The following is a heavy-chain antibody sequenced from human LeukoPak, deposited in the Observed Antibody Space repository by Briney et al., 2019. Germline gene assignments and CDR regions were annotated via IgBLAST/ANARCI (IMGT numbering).Heavy chain of an antibody. V-gene: IGHV3-23*01. CDR3: GKMKGHPLPKYYMDV. CDR1: GFTFSSYA. D-gene: IGHD1-26*01. CDR2: ISGSGGST. Sequence: GGSLRLSCAASGFTFSSYAMSWVRQAPGKGLEWVSAISGSGGSTYYADSVKGRFTISRDNSKNTLYLEMNSLRAEDTAIYYCGKMKGHPLPKYYMDVWGQGTTVTVSS. J-gene: IGHJ6*01.